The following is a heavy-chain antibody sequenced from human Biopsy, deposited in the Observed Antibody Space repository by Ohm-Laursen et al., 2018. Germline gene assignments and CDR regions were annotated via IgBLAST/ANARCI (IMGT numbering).Heavy chain of an antibody. CDR3: AKGQAPDGYNYAFDI. J-gene: IGHJ3*02. CDR1: GFNFDDFA. V-gene: IGHV3-9*01. Sequence: RSLRLSCAASGFNFDDFAMHWVRQTPGKGLGWVSGISWNSGRIAYADSVKGRFTISRDNAKNYLYLQMNSLRAEDTALYYCAKGQAPDGYNYAFDIWGQGTMLTVSS. CDR2: ISWNSGRI. D-gene: IGHD5-24*01.